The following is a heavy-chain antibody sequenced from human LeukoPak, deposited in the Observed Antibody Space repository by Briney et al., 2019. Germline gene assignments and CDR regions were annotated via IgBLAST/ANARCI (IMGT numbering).Heavy chain of an antibody. J-gene: IGHJ4*02. CDR2: MYTGGNT. CDR1: GFTVNSDY. V-gene: IGHV3-66*01. CDR3: ARGSYYFDY. Sequence: PGGSLRLSCAAPGFTVNSDYMSWVRQAPGKGLEWASVMYTGGNTYHADSVKGRFTLSRDKSKNMIYLQMNGLTAEDTAVYYCARGSYYFDYWGQGTLVTVSA.